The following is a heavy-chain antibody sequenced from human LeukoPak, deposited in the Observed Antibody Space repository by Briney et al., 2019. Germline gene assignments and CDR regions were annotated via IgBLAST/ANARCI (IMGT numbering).Heavy chain of an antibody. CDR3: AREVLKGLDY. Sequence: GGSLRLSCAASGFTFSSYAMHWVRQAPGKGQEWVAVISYDGSNKYYADSVKGRFTISRDNSKNTLYLQMNSLRAEDTAVYYCAREVLKGLDYWGQGTLVTVSS. J-gene: IGHJ4*02. V-gene: IGHV3-30*01. CDR2: ISYDGSNK. CDR1: GFTFSSYA.